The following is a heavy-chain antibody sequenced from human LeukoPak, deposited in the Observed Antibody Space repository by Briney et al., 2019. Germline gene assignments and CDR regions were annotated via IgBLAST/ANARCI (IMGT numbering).Heavy chain of an antibody. Sequence: GGSLRLSCAASGFTFSSYAMHWVRQAPGKGLEWVAVISYDGSNKYYADSVKGRFTISRDNSKNTLYLQMNSLRAEDTAVYYCARRYFDYWGQGTLVTVSS. CDR2: ISYDGSNK. CDR3: ARRYFDY. J-gene: IGHJ4*02. CDR1: GFTFSSYA. V-gene: IGHV3-30-3*01.